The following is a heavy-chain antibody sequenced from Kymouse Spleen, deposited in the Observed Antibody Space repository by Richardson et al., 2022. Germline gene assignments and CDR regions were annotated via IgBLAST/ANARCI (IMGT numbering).Heavy chain of an antibody. V-gene: IGHV3-13*01. J-gene: IGHJ4*02. CDR2: IGTAGDT. Sequence: EVQLVESGGGLVQPGGSLRLSCAASGFTFSSYDMHWVRQATGKGLEWVSAIGTAGDTYYPGSVKGRFTISRENAKNSLYLQMNSLRAGDTAVYYCAREGSSEYYFDYWGQGTLVTVSS. D-gene: IGHD6-13*01,IGHD6-19*01. CDR3: AREGSSEYYFDY. CDR1: GFTFSSYD.